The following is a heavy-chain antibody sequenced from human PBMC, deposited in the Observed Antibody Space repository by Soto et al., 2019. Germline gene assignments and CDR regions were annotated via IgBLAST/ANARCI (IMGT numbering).Heavy chain of an antibody. V-gene: IGHV4-30-4*01. J-gene: IGHJ5*02. Sequence: SETLSLTCTVSGGSISSGDYYWSWIRQPPGKGLEWIGYIYYSGSTYYNPSLKSRVTISVDTSKNQLSLKLSSVTAADTAVYYCASLTQPTEDNWFDPWGQGTLVTVSS. CDR2: IYYSGST. CDR1: GGSISSGDYY. CDR3: ASLTQPTEDNWFDP.